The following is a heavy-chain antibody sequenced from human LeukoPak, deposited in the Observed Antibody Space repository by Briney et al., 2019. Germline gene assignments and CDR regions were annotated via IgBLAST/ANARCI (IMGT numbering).Heavy chain of an antibody. D-gene: IGHD3-22*01. CDR2: ISGRDDST. CDR1: GFTFSSYG. J-gene: IGHJ4*02. V-gene: IGHV3-23*01. Sequence: GSLRLSCAASGFTFSSYGMNWVRQAPGKGLEWVSAISGRDDSTNYADSVKGRFTISRDNSKNTLYLQMNSLRAEDTALYYCAKDSRGGSGYYIDYWGQGTLVTVSS. CDR3: AKDSRGGSGYYIDY.